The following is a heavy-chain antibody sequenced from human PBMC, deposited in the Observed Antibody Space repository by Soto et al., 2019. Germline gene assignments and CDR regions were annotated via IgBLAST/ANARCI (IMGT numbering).Heavy chain of an antibody. CDR1: RGILNYNT. Sequence: HVQLVQSGAEVKKSGSSVKVSFTASRGILNYNTLRWVRQAPGQGLEWLGRVIPMVEMSSYAQKFQGRVTITADKPTSTIYMVMTNLRSEDTAVYFCATNYGSGSTHFDSWGQGTLVTVS. J-gene: IGHJ4*02. CDR2: VIPMVEMS. V-gene: IGHV1-69*02. D-gene: IGHD3-10*01. CDR3: ATNYGSGSTHFDS.